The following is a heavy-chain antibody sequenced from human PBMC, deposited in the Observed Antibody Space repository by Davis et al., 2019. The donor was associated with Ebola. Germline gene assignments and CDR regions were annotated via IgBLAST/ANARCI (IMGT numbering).Heavy chain of an antibody. CDR2: VSNDGSKG. Sequence: GGSLRLSCAASGFTFSNYAMHWVRQAPGKGLEWVARVSNDGSKGSYADSVKGRFTVSRDNSKNTVSLQMNSLRTEDTAVYYCARHVVGRTGGGSIDYWGQGTLVTVSS. J-gene: IGHJ4*02. V-gene: IGHV3-30*04. CDR3: ARHVVGRTGGGSIDY. D-gene: IGHD1/OR15-1a*01. CDR1: GFTFSNYA.